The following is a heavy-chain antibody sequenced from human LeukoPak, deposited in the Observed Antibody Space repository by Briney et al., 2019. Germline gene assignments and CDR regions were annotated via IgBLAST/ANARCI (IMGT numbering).Heavy chain of an antibody. J-gene: IGHJ4*02. CDR3: ARHSLNKYGHYQ. CDR2: IHYDGNT. Sequence: PSETLSLTCTVSGGSISSSSYSWTWIRQPPGKGLEWIGSIHYDGNTYYKPSLRSRVTISVDTSNQFSLRLSSATAADTATYYCARHSLNKYGHYQRGQGTLVTVSS. V-gene: IGHV4-39*01. CDR1: GGSISSSSYS. D-gene: IGHD4-17*01.